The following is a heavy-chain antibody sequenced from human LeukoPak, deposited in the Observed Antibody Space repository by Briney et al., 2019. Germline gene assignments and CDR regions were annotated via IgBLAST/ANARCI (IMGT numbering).Heavy chain of an antibody. CDR2: FDPEDGET. D-gene: IGHD1-7*01. J-gene: IGHJ5*02. Sequence: ASVKVSCKVSGYTLTELSIHWVRQAPGKGLEWMGGFDPEDGETIYAQKFQGRVTMTEDTSTDTAYMELSSLRSEDTAAYYCATRYNWNYGWFDPWGQGTLVTVSS. CDR3: ATRYNWNYGWFDP. CDR1: GYTLTELS. V-gene: IGHV1-24*01.